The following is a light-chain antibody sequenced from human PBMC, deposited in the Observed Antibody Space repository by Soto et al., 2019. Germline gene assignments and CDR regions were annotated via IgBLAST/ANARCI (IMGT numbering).Light chain of an antibody. CDR2: GAS. Sequence: EIVLTKSPGTLSLSPGERATLSCRASQSVSSSYLAWYQQKPGQAPRLLIYGASSRATGIPDRFSGSGSGTDFTLTISRLEPEDFAVYYCQQYGSSPPITFGQGTRRESK. J-gene: IGKJ5*01. V-gene: IGKV3-20*01. CDR1: QSVSSSY. CDR3: QQYGSSPPIT.